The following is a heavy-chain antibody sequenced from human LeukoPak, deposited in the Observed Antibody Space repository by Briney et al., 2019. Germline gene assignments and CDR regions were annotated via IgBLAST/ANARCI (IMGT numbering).Heavy chain of an antibody. CDR3: ARDGDYDFWDGRPAKD. Sequence: GASVKVSCKASGYTFTGYYMHWVQQAPGQGLEWMGWINPNSGGTNYAQKFQGRVTMTRDTSISTAYMELSRLRSDDTAVYYCARDGDYDFWDGRPAKDWGQGTLVTVSS. J-gene: IGHJ4*02. V-gene: IGHV1-2*02. D-gene: IGHD3-3*01. CDR2: INPNSGGT. CDR1: GYTFTGYY.